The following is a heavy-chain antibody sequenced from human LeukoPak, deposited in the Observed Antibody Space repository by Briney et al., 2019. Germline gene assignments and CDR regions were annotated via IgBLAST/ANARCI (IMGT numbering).Heavy chain of an antibody. CDR3: AKDRPVPMAGY. CDR2: INKGGSYM. CDR1: GFIFRDYT. Sequence: GGSLRLSCVASGFIFRDYTMNWVRQTPGKGLEWVSAINKGGSYMAYADSVKGRFTISRDNSKNTLYLQMNSLRAEDTAVYYCAKDRPVPMAGYWGQGTLVTVSS. J-gene: IGHJ4*02. V-gene: IGHV3-23*01. D-gene: IGHD6-6*01.